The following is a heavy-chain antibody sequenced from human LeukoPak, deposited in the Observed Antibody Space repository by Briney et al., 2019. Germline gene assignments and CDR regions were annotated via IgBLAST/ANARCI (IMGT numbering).Heavy chain of an antibody. CDR1: GYTFTSYY. V-gene: IGHV1-46*03. J-gene: IGHJ5*02. CDR3: ARGGAARLIWSAP. Sequence: ASVKVSCKASGYTFTSYYMHWVRQAPGQGLEWMGIINPSGGSTSYAQKFQGRVTMTRDTSTSTVYMALSSLRSDDTALYYCARGGAARLIWSAPWGPGTLVTVSS. D-gene: IGHD6-6*01. CDR2: INPSGGST.